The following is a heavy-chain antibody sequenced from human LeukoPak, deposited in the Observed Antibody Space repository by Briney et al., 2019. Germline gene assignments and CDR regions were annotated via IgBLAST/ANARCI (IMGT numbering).Heavy chain of an antibody. CDR3: ARRAVATHPYYYYYMDV. J-gene: IGHJ6*03. V-gene: IGHV4-4*09. Sequence: PSETLSRTCTVSGGSISSYYWSWIRQPPGKGLEWIGYIYTSGSTNYNPSLKSRVTISVDTSKNQFSLKLSSVTAADTAVYYCARRAVATHPYYYYYMDVWGKGTTVTVSS. CDR1: GGSISSYY. CDR2: IYTSGST. D-gene: IGHD5-12*01.